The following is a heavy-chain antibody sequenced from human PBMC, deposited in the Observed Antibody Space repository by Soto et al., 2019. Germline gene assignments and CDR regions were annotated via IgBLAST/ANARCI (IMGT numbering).Heavy chain of an antibody. CDR3: ARDRQYYYDSSGYSRYYYYYGMDV. Sequence: GGSLRLSCAASGFTFSTYWMTWVRQAPEKGLEWVANIKQDESEKYYVDSVKGRFTISGDNAKNSLSLQMNSLRAEGTAVYYCARDRQYYYDSSGYSRYYYYYGMDVWGHGTTVTVSS. V-gene: IGHV3-7*01. CDR2: IKQDESEK. CDR1: GFTFSTYW. D-gene: IGHD3-22*01. J-gene: IGHJ6*02.